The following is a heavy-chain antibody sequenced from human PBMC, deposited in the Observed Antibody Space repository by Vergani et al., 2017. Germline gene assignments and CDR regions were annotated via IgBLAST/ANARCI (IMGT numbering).Heavy chain of an antibody. V-gene: IGHV1-69*14. D-gene: IGHD2-2*02. J-gene: IGHJ5*02. CDR3: ARDLGKVPAAINWFDP. Sequence: QVQLVQSGAEVKKPGSSVKVSCKASGGTFSSYAISWVRQAPGQGLEWMGRITPIFGTANYAQKFQGRVTITADKSKSTAYMELSSLRSEDTAVYYCARDLGKVPAAINWFDPWGQGTLVTVSS. CDR2: ITPIFGTA. CDR1: GGTFSSYA.